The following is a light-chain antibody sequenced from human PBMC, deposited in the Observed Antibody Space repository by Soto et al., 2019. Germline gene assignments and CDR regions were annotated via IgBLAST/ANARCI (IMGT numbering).Light chain of an antibody. V-gene: IGKV1-9*01. CDR3: QQLNSYPIT. CDR1: QGISSF. Sequence: IQLTQSPSSLSASLGDSVTITWRASQGISSFLAWYQQKPGMAPKLLICAASTLQSGAPSRFSGSGYGTDFTLTISSLQTEDFATYFCQQLNSYPITFGQGTRLEIK. J-gene: IGKJ5*01. CDR2: AAS.